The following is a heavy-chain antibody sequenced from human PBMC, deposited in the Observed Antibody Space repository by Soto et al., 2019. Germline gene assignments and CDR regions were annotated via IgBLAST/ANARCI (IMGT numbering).Heavy chain of an antibody. Sequence: EVQLLESGGGLVQPGGSLRLSCAASGFTFSSYAMTWVRQAPGKGLEWVSSLSGAGGGTFYADSVKGRFTISRDNSNNTLYLQMNSLRAEDTAIYYCAKQSEYNYCYYMDVWGKGTTVTVSS. D-gene: IGHD5-12*01. CDR1: GFTFSSYA. J-gene: IGHJ6*03. CDR3: AKQSEYNYCYYMDV. CDR2: LSGAGGGT. V-gene: IGHV3-23*01.